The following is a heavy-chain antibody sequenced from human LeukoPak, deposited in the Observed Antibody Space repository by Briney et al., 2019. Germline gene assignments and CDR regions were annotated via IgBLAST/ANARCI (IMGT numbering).Heavy chain of an antibody. Sequence: GESLKISRKGSGYSFTTYWMAWVRQMPGKGLEWMGIIYPGDSETGYNPSFQGQVTITADKSISTAYLQCSSLRASDTAIYYCARGSRWFFDYWGQGTLVTVSS. J-gene: IGHJ4*02. CDR1: GYSFTTYW. V-gene: IGHV5-51*01. CDR2: IYPGDSET. CDR3: ARGSRWFFDY. D-gene: IGHD6-13*01.